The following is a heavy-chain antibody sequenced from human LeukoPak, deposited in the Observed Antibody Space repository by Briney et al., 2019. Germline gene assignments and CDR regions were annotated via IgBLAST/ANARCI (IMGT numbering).Heavy chain of an antibody. V-gene: IGHV1-69*13. CDR2: IIPIFGTA. CDR1: GYTFTSYY. CDR3: ASCAYYDILTSYYKHWFDP. J-gene: IGHJ5*02. D-gene: IGHD3-9*01. Sequence: GASVKVSCKASGYTFTSYYMHWVRQAPGQGLEWMGGIIPIFGTANYAQKFQGRVTITADESTSTAYMELSSLRSEDTAVYYCASCAYYDILTSYYKHWFDPWGQGTLVTVSS.